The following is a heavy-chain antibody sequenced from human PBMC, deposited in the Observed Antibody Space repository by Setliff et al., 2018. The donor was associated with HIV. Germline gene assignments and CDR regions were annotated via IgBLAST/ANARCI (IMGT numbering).Heavy chain of an antibody. CDR3: ARDVTVVWGVSFFYVFDI. V-gene: IGHV4-61*02. Sequence: SETLSLTCTVSGGSISSGSYYWTWIRQSAGKGLEWIGRIYTSGKTSYNPSLKSRVAISADTSKSQFSLKLTSVTAADTAIYYCARDVTVVWGVSFFYVFDIWGQGTMVTVSS. J-gene: IGHJ3*02. CDR1: GGSISSGSYY. D-gene: IGHD3-10*01. CDR2: IYTSGKT.